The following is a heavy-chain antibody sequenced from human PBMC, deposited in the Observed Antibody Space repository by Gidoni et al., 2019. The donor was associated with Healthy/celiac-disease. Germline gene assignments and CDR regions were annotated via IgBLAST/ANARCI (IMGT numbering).Heavy chain of an antibody. D-gene: IGHD1-26*01. CDR3: ARRRRNHREVFCDY. CDR2: IFSNDEK. V-gene: IGHV2-26*01. Sequence: QVTLKESGPVLVKPTETLTLTCTVSGFSPSNARMGVSWIRQPPGKALEWLAHIFSNDEKSYSTSLKSRLTITKDTSKSQVVLTMTNMDPVDTATYYCARRRRNHREVFCDYWGQGTLVTVSS. J-gene: IGHJ4*02. CDR1: GFSPSNARMG.